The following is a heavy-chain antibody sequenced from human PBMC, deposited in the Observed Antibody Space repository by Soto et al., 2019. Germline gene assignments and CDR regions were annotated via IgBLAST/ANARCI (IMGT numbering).Heavy chain of an antibody. V-gene: IGHV3-53*01. D-gene: IGHD5-18*01. CDR3: ARSGYSFAWGY. J-gene: IGHJ4*02. CDR2: INSDGST. CDR1: GFLVNSAY. Sequence: EVQLVESGGGLIPPGGSLRLSCAASGFLVNSAYMTWVRQAPRKGLEWLSIINSDGSTLYAESVKGRFTISRDNSKNRLDLQMNSLRAEDTAMYYCARSGYSFAWGYWGQGTLVIVTS.